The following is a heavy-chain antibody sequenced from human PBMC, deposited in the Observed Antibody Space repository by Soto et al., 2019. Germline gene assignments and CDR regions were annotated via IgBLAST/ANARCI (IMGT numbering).Heavy chain of an antibody. D-gene: IGHD5-12*01. CDR1: GFTFSSYA. J-gene: IGHJ4*02. CDR2: ISGGGGST. CDR3: ERDKDIVAMFDY. V-gene: IGHV3-23*01. Sequence: GGSLRLSCAASGFTFSSYAMSWVRQAPGKGLEWVSAISGGGGSTYYADSVKGRFTISRDNSKNTLYLQMNSLRAEETAVYYCERDKDIVAMFDYWGQGTLVTVSS.